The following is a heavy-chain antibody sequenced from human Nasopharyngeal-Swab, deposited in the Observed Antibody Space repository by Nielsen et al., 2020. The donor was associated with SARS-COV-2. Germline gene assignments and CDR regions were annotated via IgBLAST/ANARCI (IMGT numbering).Heavy chain of an antibody. V-gene: IGHV1-46*01. J-gene: IGHJ6*02. CDR1: GYSFTSYY. D-gene: IGHD1-7*01. CDR3: ARVLPFRITGTSGMDV. Sequence: ASVQVSCKASGYSFTSYYLHWVRQAPGQGLEWMGIINPTDGSTSYAQKFEGRVTMTRVTSTRTVYMELNSLRSEDTAVYYCARVLPFRITGTSGMDVWGQGTTVTVSS. CDR2: INPTDGST.